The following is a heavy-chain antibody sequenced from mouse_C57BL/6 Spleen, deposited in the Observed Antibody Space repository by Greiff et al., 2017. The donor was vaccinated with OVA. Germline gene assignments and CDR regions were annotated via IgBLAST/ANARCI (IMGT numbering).Heavy chain of an antibody. D-gene: IGHD2-5*01. CDR1: GFSLTSYG. J-gene: IGHJ1*03. CDR2: IWRGGST. CDR3: AKTFYSNYEGYFEV. Sequence: VQLQQSGPGLVQPSQSLSITCTVSGFSLTSYGVHWVRQSPGKGLEWLGVIWRGGSTAYNPAFTSRLSITTDNSKSHVFFKMNSLQADDTAIYYGAKTFYSNYEGYFEVWGTGTTVTVSS. V-gene: IGHV2-5*01.